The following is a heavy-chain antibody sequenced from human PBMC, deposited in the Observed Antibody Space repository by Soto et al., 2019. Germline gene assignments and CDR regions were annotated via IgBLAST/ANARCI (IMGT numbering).Heavy chain of an antibody. Sequence: GLLRLSCAASGFTFSDAWMIWVRQAPGKGLEWVGRITSKHDRATADYAAPVRGRFTISRDDSKNTLYLHMNSLKTEDTAVYYCARGDPLNYGTYPYWHYYCMDVWGRGTTVTVS. CDR3: ARGDPLNYGTYPYWHYYCMDV. V-gene: IGHV3-15*01. CDR1: GFTFSDAW. CDR2: ITSKHDRATA. D-gene: IGHD2-8*02. J-gene: IGHJ6*02.